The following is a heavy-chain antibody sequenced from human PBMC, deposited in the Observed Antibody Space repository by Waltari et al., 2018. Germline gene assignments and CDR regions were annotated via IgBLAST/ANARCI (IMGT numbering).Heavy chain of an antibody. CDR2: IYTTGRP. J-gene: IGHJ5*02. D-gene: IGHD3-22*01. CDR3: ARSGYDSTEGWLDP. CDR1: GPHVSGGSYI. Sequence: VQLQESGPGLCNPSQNLPLPCTVSGPHVSGGSYIRNWIRQPAGKGLEWSARIYTTGRPDYNPSLQSRVTISADTSKNELSLKMSSVTAADTAVYYCARSGYDSTEGWLDPWGPGTLVTVSS. V-gene: IGHV4-61*02.